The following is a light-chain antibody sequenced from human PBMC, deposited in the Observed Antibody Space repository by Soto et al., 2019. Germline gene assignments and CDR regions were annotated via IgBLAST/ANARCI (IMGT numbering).Light chain of an antibody. V-gene: IGKV3-20*01. Sequence: EIVLTQSPGTLSLSPGERATLSCRASQSVSSSYLAWYQQKPGQAPRPLIYGASSSATGIPDRFSGSGSGTDFTLTLSRLEPEDFAVYYCLQYGSSPYTFGQGTKLEIK. CDR2: GAS. J-gene: IGKJ2*01. CDR3: LQYGSSPYT. CDR1: QSVSSSY.